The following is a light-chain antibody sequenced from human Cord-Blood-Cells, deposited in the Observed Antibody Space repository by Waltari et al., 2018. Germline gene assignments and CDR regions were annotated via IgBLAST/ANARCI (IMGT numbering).Light chain of an antibody. CDR3: QQYNSTPPLT. CDR1: QSVLYSPNNKNY. J-gene: IGKJ4*01. Sequence: DIVMTQSPDSLAVSLGDRATICCRSSQSVLYSPNNKNYLAWYQQKQAQPPNLLIYWAATRESGVPDRISGSGSGTDYTLTISSLQAEDVAVYYCQQYNSTPPLTFGGGTKVEIK. CDR2: WAA. V-gene: IGKV4-1*01.